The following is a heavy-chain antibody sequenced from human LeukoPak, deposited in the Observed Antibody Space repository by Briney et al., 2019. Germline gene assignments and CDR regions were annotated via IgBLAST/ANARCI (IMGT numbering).Heavy chain of an antibody. J-gene: IGHJ6*04. D-gene: IGHD3-22*01. CDR1: GGSISSSSYY. V-gene: IGHV3-23*01. CDR2: IGGSGFST. Sequence: SSETLSLTCTVSGGSISSSSYYWGRIRQPPGKGLEWVSSIGGSGFSTYYADSVKGRFTISRDNSKNTLYLQMNSLRAEDTAVYYCAKDPHPYYYDSSGSVLWGKGTTVTVSS. CDR3: AKDPHPYYYDSSGSVL.